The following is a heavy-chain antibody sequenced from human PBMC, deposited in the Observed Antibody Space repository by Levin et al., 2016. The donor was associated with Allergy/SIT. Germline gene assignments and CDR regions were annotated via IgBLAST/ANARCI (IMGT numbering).Heavy chain of an antibody. J-gene: IGHJ5*01. CDR1: DYTFTSYS. V-gene: IGHV1-46*01. Sequence: ASVKVSCKASDYTFTSYSISWVRQAPGQGPEWMGIINPNDGTTKTAQKFQGRVTMTRDTSTTTVYMEVSSLRYDDTAVYYCARDVSAADKSWWLDSWGQGTLVNVSS. CDR2: INPNDGTT. D-gene: IGHD6-25*01. CDR3: ARDVSAADKSWWLDS.